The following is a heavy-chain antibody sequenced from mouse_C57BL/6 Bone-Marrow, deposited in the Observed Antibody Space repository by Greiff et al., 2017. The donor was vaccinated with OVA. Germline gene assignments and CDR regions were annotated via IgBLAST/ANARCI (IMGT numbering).Heavy chain of an antibody. CDR3: ARDYYGPYAMDY. CDR2: INYDGSST. Sequence: EVMLVESEGGLVQPGRSMKLSCTASGFTFSDYYMAWVRQVPEKGLEWVANINYDGSSTYYLDSLKSRFIISRDNAKNILYLQMSSLKSEDTATYYCARDYYGPYAMDYWGQGTSVTVSS. J-gene: IGHJ4*01. D-gene: IGHD1-1*01. CDR1: GFTFSDYY. V-gene: IGHV5-16*01.